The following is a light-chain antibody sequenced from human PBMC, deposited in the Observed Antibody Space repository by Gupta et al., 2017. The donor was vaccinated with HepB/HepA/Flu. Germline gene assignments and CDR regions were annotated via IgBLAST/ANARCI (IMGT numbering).Light chain of an antibody. V-gene: IGKV3-20*01. CDR1: QSFRTNY. J-gene: IGKJ2*01. CDR3: QHFGGLPRN. Sequence: VGLTKSPGPLSLFQGEKATLSCRASQSFRTNYLSWYQHKPGQTPRLLIFGASKRATGIPERFSGSGSGTDVPLTITILEPEDFALYYCQHFGGLPRNFGQGTKVEVK. CDR2: GAS.